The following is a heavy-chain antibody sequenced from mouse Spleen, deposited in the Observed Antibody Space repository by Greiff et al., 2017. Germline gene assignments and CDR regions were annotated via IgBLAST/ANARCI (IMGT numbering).Heavy chain of an antibody. V-gene: IGHV3-8*02. Sequence: EVQLQQSGPTLVKPSQTLSLTCSVTGDSITSGYWNWIRKFPGNKLEYMGYISYSGTTYYNPSLKSRVSITRDTSKNQYYLQLNSVTTEDTATYYCARTTAVTRHFDYWGQGTTLTVSS. D-gene: IGHD1-1*01. CDR3: ARTTAVTRHFDY. CDR2: ISYSGTT. CDR1: GDSITSGY. J-gene: IGHJ2*01.